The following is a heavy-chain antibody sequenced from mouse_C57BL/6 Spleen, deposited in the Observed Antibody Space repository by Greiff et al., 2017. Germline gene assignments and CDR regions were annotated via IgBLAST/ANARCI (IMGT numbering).Heavy chain of an antibody. CDR2: IWRGGST. CDR1: GFSLTSYG. Sequence: VKLMESGPGLVQPSQSLSITCTVSGFSLTSYGVHWVRQSPGKGLEWLGVIWRGGSTDDNAAFMSRLSITKDNSKSQVFFKMNSLQADDTAIYYCANNPYSSSRYWYFDGWGTGTTVTVSS. D-gene: IGHD1-1*01. CDR3: ANNPYSSSRYWYFDG. V-gene: IGHV2-5*01. J-gene: IGHJ1*03.